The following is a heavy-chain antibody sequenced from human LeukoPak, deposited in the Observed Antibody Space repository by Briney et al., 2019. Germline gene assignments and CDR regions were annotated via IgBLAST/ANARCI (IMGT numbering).Heavy chain of an antibody. CDR2: IDWDDDE. D-gene: IGHD6-13*01. Sequence: SCPALVRPTQTLTLTCTFSGFSLSTTKMCVNWLRQPPGKALEWLGRIDWDDDEYYSTSLKTRLSISKDTSKNQVVLIMTTVDPMDTATYYCARMLAGTDYFDHWGQGTLVTVSS. J-gene: IGHJ4*02. V-gene: IGHV2-70*11. CDR3: ARMLAGTDYFDH. CDR1: GFSLSTTKMC.